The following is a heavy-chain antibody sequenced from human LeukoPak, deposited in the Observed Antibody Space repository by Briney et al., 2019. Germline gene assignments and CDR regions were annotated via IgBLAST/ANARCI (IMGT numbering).Heavy chain of an antibody. CDR2: IHPNSGKT. V-gene: IGHV1-8*01. J-gene: IGHJ4*02. Sequence: ASVKVSCKASGYTFRSYEINWVRQAPGQGLEWVGWIHPNSGKTGYAQKFQGRVTMTRDISTETAFMELSSLKFDDTAIFYCARGHYGGNRYFDIWGQGTLVTVSS. CDR1: GYTFRSYE. D-gene: IGHD4-23*01. CDR3: ARGHYGGNRYFDI.